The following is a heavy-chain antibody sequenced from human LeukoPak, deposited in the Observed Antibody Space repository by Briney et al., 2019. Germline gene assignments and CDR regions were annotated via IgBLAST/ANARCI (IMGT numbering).Heavy chain of an antibody. V-gene: IGHV3-7*02. D-gene: IGHD3-22*01. CDR1: GFTFSSYW. J-gene: IGHJ4*02. CDR3: ARGSAYHYW. Sequence: GGSLRLSCAASGFTFSSYWMSWVRQAPGKGLEWVANIKQDGSEKYYMDSVKGRFTISRDNARNSLYLQMSSLRAEDTAVYYCARGSAYHYWWGQGTLVTVSS. CDR2: IKQDGSEK.